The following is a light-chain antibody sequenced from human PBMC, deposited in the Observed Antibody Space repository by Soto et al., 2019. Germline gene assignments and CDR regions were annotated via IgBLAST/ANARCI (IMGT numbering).Light chain of an antibody. CDR1: QSVSSSH. J-gene: IGKJ4*01. CDR3: QQHNNWPLT. Sequence: LLTQSPGTLSLSPGESATLSCRASQSVSSSHLAWYQQKTGQAPRLVMYTVSVRATGIPDRLSGSGSGTELNLTISRLQSEDAAVYYCQQHNNWPLTCGGGTKVDIK. CDR2: TVS. V-gene: IGKV3D-20*02.